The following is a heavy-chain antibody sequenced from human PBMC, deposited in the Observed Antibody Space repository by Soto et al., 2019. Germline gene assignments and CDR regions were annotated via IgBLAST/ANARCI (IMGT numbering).Heavy chain of an antibody. J-gene: IGHJ6*03. V-gene: IGHV3-49*03. D-gene: IGHD2-15*01. Sequence: QAGGSLRLSCTASGFTFGDYAMSWFRQAPGKGLEWVGFIRSKAYGGTTEYAASVKGRFTISRDDSENTLDLQLNSLRAEDTAVYYCVRDDVYCGGGRCYGVPMDVWGKGTTVTVSS. CDR2: IRSKAYGGTT. CDR1: GFTFGDYA. CDR3: VRDDVYCGGGRCYGVPMDV.